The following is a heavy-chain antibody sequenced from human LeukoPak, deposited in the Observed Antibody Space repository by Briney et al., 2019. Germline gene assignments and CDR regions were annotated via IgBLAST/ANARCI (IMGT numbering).Heavy chain of an antibody. V-gene: IGHV4-59*01. CDR1: GGSISSYY. CDR3: ARDLGYCSRTSCPYPGHPFDP. Sequence: SETLSLTCTVSGGSISSYYWGWILQPPGKGLEWIGYIYYSGSTNYNPSLKSRVTISVDTSKNQFSLKLSSVTAADTAVYYCARDLGYCSRTSCPYPGHPFDPWGQGTLVTASS. CDR2: IYYSGST. D-gene: IGHD2-2*01. J-gene: IGHJ5*02.